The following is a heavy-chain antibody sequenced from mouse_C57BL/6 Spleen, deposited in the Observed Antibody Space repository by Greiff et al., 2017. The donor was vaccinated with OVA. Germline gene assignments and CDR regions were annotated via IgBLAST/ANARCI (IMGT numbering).Heavy chain of an antibody. J-gene: IGHJ2*01. D-gene: IGHD2-2*01. CDR2: IDPETGGT. V-gene: IGHV1-15*01. CDR3: TSGGVTTGYYFDY. CDR1: GYTFTDYE. Sequence: LQESGAELVRPGASVTLSCKASGYTFTDYEMHWVKQTPVHGLEWIGAIDPETGGTAYNQKFKGKAILTADKSSSTAYMELRSLTSEDSAVYYCTSGGVTTGYYFDYWGQGTTLTVSS.